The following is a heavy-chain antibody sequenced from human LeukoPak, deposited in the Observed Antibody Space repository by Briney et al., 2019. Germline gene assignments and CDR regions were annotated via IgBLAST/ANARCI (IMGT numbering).Heavy chain of an antibody. V-gene: IGHV3-43D*04. CDR2: ISWDGGST. CDR3: AKALSVYYDQ. J-gene: IGHJ4*02. CDR1: GFTFDDYA. D-gene: IGHD3-3*01. Sequence: PGGSLRLSCAASGFTFDDYAMHWVRQAPGKGLAWVSLISWDGGSTYYADSVKGRFNISTDNSKNSLYLQRNSLRAEDTALYYCAKALSVYYDQWGQRTLVTVPS.